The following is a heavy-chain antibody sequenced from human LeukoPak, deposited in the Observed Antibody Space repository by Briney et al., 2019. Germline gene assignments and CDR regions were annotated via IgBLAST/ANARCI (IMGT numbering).Heavy chain of an antibody. CDR3: ARDRAPSIVGATDAFDI. CDR1: GYIFTGYY. CDR2: INPNSGGT. J-gene: IGHJ3*02. D-gene: IGHD1-26*01. Sequence: GASVKVSCKASGYIFTGYYMHWVRQAPGQGLEWMGWINPNSGGTNYAQKFQGRVTMTRDTSISTAYMELSRLRSDDTAVYYCARDRAPSIVGATDAFDIWGQGTMVTVSS. V-gene: IGHV1-2*02.